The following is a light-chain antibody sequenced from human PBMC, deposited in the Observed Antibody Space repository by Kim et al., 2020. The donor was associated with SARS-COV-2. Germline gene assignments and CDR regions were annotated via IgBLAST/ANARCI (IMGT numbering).Light chain of an antibody. J-gene: IGLJ1*01. V-gene: IGLV2-14*03. CDR2: DVT. CDR1: SSDVGAYNY. Sequence: QSALTQPASVSGSPGQSVTISCAGTSSDVGAYNYVSWYQQHPGKAPKLMIYDVTNRPSGVSNRFSGSKSVNTASLSISGLQAEDEADYYCSSYSSSSPHVFGTGTKVTAL. CDR3: SSYSSSSPHV.